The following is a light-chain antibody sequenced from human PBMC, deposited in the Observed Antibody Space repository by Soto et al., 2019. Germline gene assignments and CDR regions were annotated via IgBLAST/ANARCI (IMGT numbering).Light chain of an antibody. V-gene: IGLV1-40*01. CDR1: RSNIGAGYD. CDR2: GNS. CDR3: QSYDSSLSGFWV. Sequence: QLVLTQPPSVSGAPGQRVTISCTGSRSNIGAGYDAHWYQQLPGTAPKLLIYGNSNRPSGVPDRFSGSKSGTSASLAITGLQAEDEADYYCQSYDSSLSGFWVFGGGTKLTVL. J-gene: IGLJ3*02.